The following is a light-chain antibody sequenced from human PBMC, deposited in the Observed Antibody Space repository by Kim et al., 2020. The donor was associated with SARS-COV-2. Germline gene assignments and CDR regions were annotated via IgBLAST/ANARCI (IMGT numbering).Light chain of an antibody. V-gene: IGKV3-20*01. Sequence: PGDRATLSCKTSQSLDSIYVAWYQQKPGQVPRLLISAASRRATGVPDRFSGSGSGTDFILTISPVEPEDFAVYYCQQYGRAPRTFGGGTKV. CDR2: AAS. J-gene: IGKJ4*01. CDR1: QSLDSIY. CDR3: QQYGRAPRT.